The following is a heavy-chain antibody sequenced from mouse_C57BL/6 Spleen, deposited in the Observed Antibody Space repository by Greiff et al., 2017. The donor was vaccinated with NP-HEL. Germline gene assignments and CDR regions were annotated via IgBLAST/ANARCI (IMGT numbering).Heavy chain of an antibody. CDR1: GFTFSSYA. Sequence: EVMLVESGGGLVKPGGSLKLSCAASGFTFSSYAVSWVRQTPEKRLEWVATISDGGSYTYYPDNVKGRFTISRDNAKNNLYLQMSHLKSEDTAMYYCARDDWIAYWGQGTLVTVYA. V-gene: IGHV5-4*01. J-gene: IGHJ3*01. CDR2: ISDGGSYT. CDR3: ARDDWIAY.